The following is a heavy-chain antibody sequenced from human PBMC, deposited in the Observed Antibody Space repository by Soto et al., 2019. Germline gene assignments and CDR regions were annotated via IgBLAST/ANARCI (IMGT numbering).Heavy chain of an antibody. CDR1: SGSISSSNW. D-gene: IGHD3-10*01. Sequence: QVQLQESGPGLVKPSGTLSLTCAVSSGSISSSNWWSWVRQPPGKGLEWIGEIYHSGSTNYNPSLKSRGTISVDKSKNQFSLKLSSVTAADTAVYYCARVAYYYGSGSSRGYYYYYMDVWGKGTTVTVSS. CDR3: ARVAYYYGSGSSRGYYYYYMDV. CDR2: IYHSGST. J-gene: IGHJ6*03. V-gene: IGHV4-4*02.